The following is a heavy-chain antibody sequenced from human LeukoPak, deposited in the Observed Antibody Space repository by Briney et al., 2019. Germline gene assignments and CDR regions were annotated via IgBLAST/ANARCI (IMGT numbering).Heavy chain of an antibody. D-gene: IGHD3-22*01. CDR2: IYYSGST. J-gene: IGHJ3*02. CDR1: GGSISSYY. V-gene: IGHV4-59*08. CDR3: ARRSPTEYYSDSSGYRYGEAFDI. Sequence: PSETLSLTCTVSGGSISSYYWSWIRQPPGKGLEWIGYIYYSGSTNYNPSLKSRVTISVDTSKNQFSLKLSSVTAADTAVYYCARRSPTEYYSDSSGYRYGEAFDIWGQGTMVTVSS.